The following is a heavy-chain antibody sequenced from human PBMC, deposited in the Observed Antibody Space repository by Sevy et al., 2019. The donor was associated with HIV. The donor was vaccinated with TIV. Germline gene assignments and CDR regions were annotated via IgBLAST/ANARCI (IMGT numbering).Heavy chain of an antibody. CDR1: GCTLTKLS. V-gene: IGHV1-24*01. CDR2: SDPQHGET. J-gene: IGHJ5*02. D-gene: IGHD2-15*01. Sequence: ASVKVSCKVSGCTLTKLSIHWVRQAPGKGLEWMGNSDPQHGETIYAQNFQGRVTMTEDTSTDTAFMELSSLTSEDTALYYCAIVGLRYFSGSSVYQGDWFDPWGQGTLVTVSS. CDR3: AIVGLRYFSGSSVYQGDWFDP.